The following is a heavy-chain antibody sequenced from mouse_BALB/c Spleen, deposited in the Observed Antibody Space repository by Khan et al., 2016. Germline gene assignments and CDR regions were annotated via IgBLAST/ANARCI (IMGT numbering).Heavy chain of an antibody. CDR2: INYSGST. J-gene: IGHJ3*01. V-gene: IGHV3-8*02. CDR3: VREGDGSPFAY. D-gene: IGHD1-1*01. CDR1: GDSITSGY. Sequence: EVQLVESGPSLVKPSQTLSLTCSVTGDSITSGYWNWIRKFPGNKLEYMGYINYSGSTYYNPSLKSRISITRDTSKNQYYLQLNSVTTEDTATYYCVREGDGSPFAYWGQGTLVTVSA.